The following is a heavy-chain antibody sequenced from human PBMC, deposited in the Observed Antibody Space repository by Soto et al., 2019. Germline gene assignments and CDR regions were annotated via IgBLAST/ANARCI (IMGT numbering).Heavy chain of an antibody. J-gene: IGHJ6*02. CDR3: ARDQYSSSWYGTFDYYYYYGMDV. CDR1: GFTFSSYA. CDR2: ISYDGSNK. V-gene: IGHV3-30-3*01. D-gene: IGHD6-13*01. Sequence: GGSLKLSCAASGFTFSSYAMHWVRQAPGKGLEWVAVISYDGSNKYYADSVKGRFTISRDNSKNTLYLQMNSLRAEDTAVYYCARDQYSSSWYGTFDYYYYYGMDVWGQGTTVTVSS.